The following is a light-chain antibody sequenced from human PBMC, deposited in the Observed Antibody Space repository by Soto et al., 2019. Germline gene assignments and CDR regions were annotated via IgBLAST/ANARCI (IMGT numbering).Light chain of an antibody. J-gene: IGKJ3*01. CDR3: QQRSNWPPEVT. CDR1: QSVRSS. V-gene: IGKV3-11*01. Sequence: EIVLTQSPDTLSLSPGERATLSCRANQSVRSSLAWYQQKPGQAPRLLIYDASNRATGIPARFSGSGSGTDFTLTISSHEPEAFAVYYCQQRSNWPPEVTFGPGTKVDIK. CDR2: DAS.